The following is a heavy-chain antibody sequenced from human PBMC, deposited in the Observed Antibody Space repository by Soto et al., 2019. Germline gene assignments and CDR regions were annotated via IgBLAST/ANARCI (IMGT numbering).Heavy chain of an antibody. J-gene: IGHJ5*02. CDR3: ARGLECRGYCLDKPTWFAP. V-gene: IGHV1-69*06. D-gene: IGHD2-15*01. CDR1: GGTFSTYT. CDR2: IIPIFGTP. Sequence: SVKVSCKASGGTFSTYTFSWVRQAPGQGLEWMGRIIPIFGTPYYAQKFQGRVTITADKSTSTVYMELSSLRSDDAAVYFCARGLECRGYCLDKPTWFAPWGQGTLVT.